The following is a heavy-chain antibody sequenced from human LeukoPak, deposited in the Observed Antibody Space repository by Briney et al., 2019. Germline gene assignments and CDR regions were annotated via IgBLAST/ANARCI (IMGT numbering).Heavy chain of an antibody. Sequence: SETLSLTCAVYGGSFSGYYWSWIRQPPGKGLEWIGEINHSGSTNYNPSLKSRVTISVDTSKNQFSLKLSSVTAADTAVYYCARFAFRFRAIVVVPAAISMDVWGQGTTVTVSS. D-gene: IGHD2-2*01. CDR3: ARFAFRFRAIVVVPAAISMDV. J-gene: IGHJ6*02. CDR2: INHSGST. V-gene: IGHV4-34*01. CDR1: GGSFSGYY.